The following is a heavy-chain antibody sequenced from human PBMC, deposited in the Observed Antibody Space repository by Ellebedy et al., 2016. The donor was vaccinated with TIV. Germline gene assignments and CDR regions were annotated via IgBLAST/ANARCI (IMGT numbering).Heavy chain of an antibody. CDR1: GLTFSGYS. J-gene: IGHJ4*02. CDR3: ARVLTNSWYRGPLDY. D-gene: IGHD6-13*01. V-gene: IGHV3-30*04. CDR2: ITYDGTDS. Sequence: GGSLRLSCVASGLTFSGYSMHWVRQAPGRGLEWVAFITYDGTDSYYGDSVKGRFTISRDNAKNSLYLQMNSLRSEDTATYYCARVLTNSWYRGPLDYWGQGTLVTVSS.